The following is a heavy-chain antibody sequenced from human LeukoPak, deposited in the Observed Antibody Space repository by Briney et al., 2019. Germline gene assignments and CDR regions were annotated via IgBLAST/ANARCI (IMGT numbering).Heavy chain of an antibody. Sequence: SETLSLTCAVDGASLSGFFWNWVRQSPGKGLEWIGEMNQGGGARFNPSLESRVIIAVDTSKNQFTLKVNSVTDADTAVYYCARGSIVGWFDPWGQGTLVTVSS. CDR1: GASLSGFF. CDR2: MNQGGGA. V-gene: IGHV4-34*01. D-gene: IGHD1-26*01. J-gene: IGHJ5*02. CDR3: ARGSIVGWFDP.